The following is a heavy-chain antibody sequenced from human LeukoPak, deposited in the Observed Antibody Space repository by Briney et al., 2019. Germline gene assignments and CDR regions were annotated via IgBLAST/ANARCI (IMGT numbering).Heavy chain of an antibody. CDR1: GGTFSSYA. CDR2: IIPILGIA. CDR3: ARGGYFDWYYYFDY. D-gene: IGHD3-9*01. J-gene: IGHJ4*02. Sequence: ASVKVSCKASGGTFSSYAISWVRQAPGQGLEWMGRIIPILGIANYAQKFQGRVTITADKSTSTAYMELSSLRSEDTAVYYCARGGYFDWYYYFDYWGQGTLVTVSS. V-gene: IGHV1-69*04.